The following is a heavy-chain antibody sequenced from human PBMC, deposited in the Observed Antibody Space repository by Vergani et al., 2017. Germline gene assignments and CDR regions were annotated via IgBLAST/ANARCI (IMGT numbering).Heavy chain of an antibody. D-gene: IGHD4-17*01. J-gene: IGHJ5*02. CDR1: GGSISSSSYY. CDR2: IYYSGST. Sequence: QLQLQESGPGLVKPSETLSLTCTVSGGSISSSSYYWGWIRQPPGKGLEWIGGIYYSGSTYYNPFLKSRVTISVDTSNNQFSLKLSSVTAADTAVYYCARQXSYGDYVTLTSYNWFDPWGQGTLVTVSS. CDR3: ARQXSYGDYVTLTSYNWFDP. V-gene: IGHV4-39*01.